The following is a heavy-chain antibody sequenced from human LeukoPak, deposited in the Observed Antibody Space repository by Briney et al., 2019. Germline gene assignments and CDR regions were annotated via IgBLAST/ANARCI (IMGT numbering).Heavy chain of an antibody. CDR3: ARGLNWGVDY. J-gene: IGHJ4*02. CDR2: IGIAGDT. V-gene: IGHV3-13*01. CDR1: GFTFSSYD. Sequence: GGSLRLSCAASGFTFSSYDMHWVRQATGNGLEWVSAIGIAGDTYYPGSVKGRFIISRENAKNSLYLQMNSLRAEDTAVYYCARGLNWGVDYWGQGTLVTVSS. D-gene: IGHD7-27*01.